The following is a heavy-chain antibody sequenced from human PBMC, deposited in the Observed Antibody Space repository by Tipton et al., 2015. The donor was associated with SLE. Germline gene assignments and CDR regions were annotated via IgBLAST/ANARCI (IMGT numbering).Heavy chain of an antibody. D-gene: IGHD5-24*01. CDR3: VREAERHGDNSRFDY. CDR2: TYSRSKWYN. J-gene: IGHJ4*02. V-gene: IGHV6-1*01. Sequence: GLVKPSQTLSLTCAISGDSVSSNSAAWNWIRQSPSRGLEWLGRTYSRSKWYNDYALSVKSRITINPDTSKNQFSLHLNSVTPEDTAVYYCVREAERHGDNSRFDYWGQGTLVTVSS. CDR1: GDSVSSNSAA.